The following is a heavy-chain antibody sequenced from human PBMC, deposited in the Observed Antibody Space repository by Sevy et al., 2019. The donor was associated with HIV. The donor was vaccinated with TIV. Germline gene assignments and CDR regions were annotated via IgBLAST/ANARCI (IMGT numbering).Heavy chain of an antibody. CDR1: GLTFSNYW. Sequence: GESLKISCVVSGLTFSNYWMTRVRQAPGKGLEWVANIKEDGSEKYYLFSVKDRFTISRDNAKNSLFLQMNSLRVDDTGVYYCATGAGLWGQGTLVTVSS. J-gene: IGHJ4*02. CDR3: ATGAGL. D-gene: IGHD6-19*01. V-gene: IGHV3-7*01. CDR2: IKEDGSEK.